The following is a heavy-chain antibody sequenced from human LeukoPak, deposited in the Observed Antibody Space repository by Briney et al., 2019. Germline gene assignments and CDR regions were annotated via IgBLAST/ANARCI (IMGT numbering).Heavy chain of an antibody. Sequence: SGPTLVNPTQTLTLTCTFSGFSLSTSGVGVGWIRQPPGKALEWLALIYWNDDKRYSPSLKSRLTITKDTSKNQVVLTMTNMDPVDTATYYCAHRPKQWPNGGSYYYGMDVWGQGTTVTVSS. CDR3: AHRPKQWPNGGSYYYGMDV. D-gene: IGHD6-19*01. J-gene: IGHJ6*02. CDR1: GFSLSTSGVG. V-gene: IGHV2-5*01. CDR2: IYWNDDK.